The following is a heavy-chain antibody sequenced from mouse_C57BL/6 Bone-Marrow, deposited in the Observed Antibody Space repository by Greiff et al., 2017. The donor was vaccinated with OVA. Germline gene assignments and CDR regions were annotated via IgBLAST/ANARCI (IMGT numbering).Heavy chain of an antibody. Sequence: PLQQRGPSLFPPVASFPLSFTSCFSPFPSSSLPFFHPTPLHLLYFISIIYPGIGNTYYNDKFKGKATLTAEKSSSTAYMQLSSLTSEDSAVYFCASLTGTPLTDYWGQGTTLTVSS. V-gene: IGHV1-76*01. CDR2: IYPGIGNT. D-gene: IGHD4-1*01. J-gene: IGHJ2*01. CDR1: FSPFPSSS. CDR3: ASLTGTPLTDY.